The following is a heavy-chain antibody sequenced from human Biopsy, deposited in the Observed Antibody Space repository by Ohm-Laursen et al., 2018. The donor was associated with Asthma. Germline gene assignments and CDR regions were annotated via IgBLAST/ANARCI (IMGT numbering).Heavy chain of an antibody. CDR2: IKQDGSDK. Sequence: GSLRLSCSASGFTFSNYWMSWVRQTPGKGLEWVANIKQDGSDKYYLDSVKGRFTVSRDNARNRLYLQINRLTVEDSAVYFCARQSGQDYGDSSGFDIWGQGTKVAVSS. CDR3: ARQSGQDYGDSSGFDI. CDR1: GFTFSNYW. J-gene: IGHJ3*02. V-gene: IGHV3-7*02. D-gene: IGHD3-22*01.